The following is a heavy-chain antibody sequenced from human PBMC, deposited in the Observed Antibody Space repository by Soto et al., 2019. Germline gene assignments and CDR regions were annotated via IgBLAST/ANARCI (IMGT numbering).Heavy chain of an antibody. CDR3: ARDRLYSSNWHEIDR. CDR1: GGSFSGYY. D-gene: IGHD6-13*01. V-gene: IGHV4-34*01. J-gene: IGHJ5*02. Sequence: SETLSLTCAVYGGSFSGYYWTWIRQPPGTGLEWIGEINHSGSTNYNPSLKSRVTISVDTSKNQFSLKLTSVTAADTAVYYCARDRLYSSNWHEIDRWGQGTLVTVS. CDR2: INHSGST.